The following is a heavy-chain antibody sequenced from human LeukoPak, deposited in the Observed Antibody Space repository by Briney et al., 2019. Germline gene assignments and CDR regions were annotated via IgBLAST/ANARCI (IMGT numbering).Heavy chain of an antibody. Sequence: ASVKVSCKTSGYTFNGYYIHWVRQAPGQGLEWMGWINPNSGDTNYAQNFQGWVTMTRDTSINTAYMELSRLRSDDTAVYYCIRGLDYYGSGMAFDIWGQGTMVTVPS. D-gene: IGHD3-10*01. CDR1: GYTFNGYY. V-gene: IGHV1-2*04. CDR2: INPNSGDT. CDR3: IRGLDYYGSGMAFDI. J-gene: IGHJ3*02.